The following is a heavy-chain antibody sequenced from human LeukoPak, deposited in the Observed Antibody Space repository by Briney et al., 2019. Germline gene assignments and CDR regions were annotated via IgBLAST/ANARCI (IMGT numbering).Heavy chain of an antibody. Sequence: SQTLSLTCAISGDSFSSNSAAWSWLRQSPSRGIEWLGRTYYRSQWYYDYAVSVRSLVSVNPDTSKNQFSLQLNSVTPEDTAVYYCARFLGIGSQRYYFDSWGQGTLVTVSS. V-gene: IGHV6-1*01. J-gene: IGHJ4*02. CDR1: GDSFSSNSAA. D-gene: IGHD6-19*01. CDR2: TYYRSQWYY. CDR3: ARFLGIGSQRYYFDS.